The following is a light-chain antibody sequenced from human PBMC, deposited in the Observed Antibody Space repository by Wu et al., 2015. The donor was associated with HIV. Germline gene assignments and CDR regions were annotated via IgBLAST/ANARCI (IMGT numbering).Light chain of an antibody. CDR3: QQLNTYPLT. V-gene: IGKV1-9*01. CDR1: HGVNSY. Sequence: DIQMTQSPSFLSASEGDRVTISCRASHGVNSYLAWYQQKAGKAPKLLIHAASVLQSGVPSRFSGSGSGTEFILTISSLQPEDVATYYCQQLNTYPLTFGGGTKVE. CDR2: AAS. J-gene: IGKJ4*01.